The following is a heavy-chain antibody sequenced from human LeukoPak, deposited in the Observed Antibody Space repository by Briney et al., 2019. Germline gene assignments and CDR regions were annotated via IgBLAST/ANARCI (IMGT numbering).Heavy chain of an antibody. J-gene: IGHJ4*02. D-gene: IGHD4/OR15-4a*01. CDR3: ARSRAGPHDY. CDR2: ITSGSSHI. V-gene: IGHV3-21*01. CDR1: GFTFSSYN. Sequence: GGSLRLSCAASGFTFSSYNMNWVRQTPGQGLEWVSSITSGSSHIYYADSVKGRFTISRDNAKSSLYLQMNSLRAEDTAVYYCARSRAGPHDYWGQGTLVTVSS.